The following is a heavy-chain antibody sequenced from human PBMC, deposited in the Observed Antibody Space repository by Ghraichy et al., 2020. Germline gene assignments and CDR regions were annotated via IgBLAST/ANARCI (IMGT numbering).Heavy chain of an antibody. CDR3: ARLYIQLWSNPYYFDY. J-gene: IGHJ4*02. D-gene: IGHD5-18*01. CDR1: GGSISSSSYY. CDR2: IYYSGST. V-gene: IGHV4-39*01. Sequence: SETLSLTCTVSGGSISSSSYYWGWIRQPPGKGLEWIGSIYYSGSTYYNPSLKSRVTISVDTSKNQFSLKLSSVTAADTAVYYCARLYIQLWSNPYYFDYWGQGTLVTVSS.